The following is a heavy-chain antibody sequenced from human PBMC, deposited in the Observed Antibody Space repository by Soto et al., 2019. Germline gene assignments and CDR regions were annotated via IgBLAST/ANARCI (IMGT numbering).Heavy chain of an antibody. CDR2: IYPGDSDT. J-gene: IGHJ4*02. CDR3: ARHRYLARYCSSTSCFELDY. Sequence: GESLKISCKGSGYSFTIYWIGRVRQMPGKGLEWMGIIYPGDSDTRYSPSFQGQVTISADKSISTAYLQWSSLKASDTAMYYCARHRYLARYCSSTSCFELDYWGQGTLVTVSS. V-gene: IGHV5-51*01. CDR1: GYSFTIYW. D-gene: IGHD2-2*01.